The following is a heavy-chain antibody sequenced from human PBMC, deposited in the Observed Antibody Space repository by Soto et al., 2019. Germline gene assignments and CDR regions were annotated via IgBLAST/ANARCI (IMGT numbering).Heavy chain of an antibody. CDR2: IYRTGST. J-gene: IGHJ4*02. V-gene: IGHV4-4*02. CDR1: GGSFTSNNW. D-gene: IGHD1-7*01. Sequence: SETLSLTCAVSGGSFTSNNWWTWVRQPPGQGLEWIGEIYRTGSTNYNPSLKSRVTISLDKSENQFSLKVTSLTAADTAVYYCASRDPGTSVDYWGKGTLVTVSS. CDR3: ASRDPGTSVDY.